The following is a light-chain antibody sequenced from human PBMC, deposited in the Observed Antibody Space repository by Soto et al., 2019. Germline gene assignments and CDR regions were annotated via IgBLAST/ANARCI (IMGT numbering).Light chain of an antibody. CDR2: AAS. CDR1: QSINNC. V-gene: IGKV1-39*01. Sequence: DIQMTQSPSSLSASVGDRVTITCRASQSINNCLSWFQQKPGQAPKLLIYAASSLQSGVPSRFNVSRSGTEFTLSVNSLQPEDFATYFCHQNDIAPATFGQGTKVGV. J-gene: IGKJ1*01. CDR3: HQNDIAPAT.